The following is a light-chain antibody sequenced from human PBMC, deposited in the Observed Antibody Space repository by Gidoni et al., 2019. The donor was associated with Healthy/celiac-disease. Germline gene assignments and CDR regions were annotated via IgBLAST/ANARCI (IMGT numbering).Light chain of an antibody. Sequence: DNQMTQSPSSLSASVGDRVTITCRASQSISSYLNWYQQKPGKAPKLLIYAASSLQSGVPSRFSGSGSGTDFTLTISSLQPEDFATYYCQQCYSTLTFGQGTRLEIK. V-gene: IGKV1-39*01. CDR2: AAS. CDR3: QQCYSTLT. J-gene: IGKJ5*01. CDR1: QSISSY.